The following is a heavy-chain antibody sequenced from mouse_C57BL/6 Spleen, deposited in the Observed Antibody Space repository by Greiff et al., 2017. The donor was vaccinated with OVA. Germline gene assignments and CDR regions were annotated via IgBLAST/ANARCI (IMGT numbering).Heavy chain of an antibody. Sequence: VQLQESGPGLVAPSQSLSITCTVSGFSLTSYAISWVRQPPGKGLEWLGVIWTGGGTNYNSALKSRLSISKDNSKSQVFLKMNSLQTDDTARYYCASLITTVVRAMDYWGQGTSVTVSS. D-gene: IGHD1-1*01. CDR3: ASLITTVVRAMDY. CDR1: GFSLTSYA. J-gene: IGHJ4*01. CDR2: IWTGGGT. V-gene: IGHV2-9-1*01.